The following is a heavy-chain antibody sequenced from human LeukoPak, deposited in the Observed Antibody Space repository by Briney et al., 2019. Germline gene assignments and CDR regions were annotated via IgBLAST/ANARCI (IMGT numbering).Heavy chain of an antibody. J-gene: IGHJ4*02. D-gene: IGHD6-13*01. V-gene: IGHV3-30-3*01. CDR3: ARENVAAAGTDFDY. CDR2: ISYDGSNE. CDR1: GFTFSSYA. Sequence: TGRSLRLSCAAPGFTFSSYAMHWVRQAPGKGLEWVAVISYDGSNEYYADSVKGRFTISRDNSKNTLYLQMNSLRAEDTAVYYCARENVAAAGTDFDYWGQGTLVTVS.